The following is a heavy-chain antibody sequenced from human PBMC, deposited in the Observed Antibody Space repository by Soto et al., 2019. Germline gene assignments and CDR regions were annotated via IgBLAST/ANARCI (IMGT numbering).Heavy chain of an antibody. CDR3: ARHIMVGTIRRAFDY. D-gene: IGHD2-21*01. Sequence: GGSLRLSCAASGFTFSSYAMSWVRQAPGKGLEWVSAIRGSGGSTYYADSVKGRFTISRDNSKNTLYLQMNSLRAEETAVYYCARHIMVGTIRRAFDYWGQGTMVTVSS. CDR2: IRGSGGST. V-gene: IGHV3-23*01. J-gene: IGHJ4*02. CDR1: GFTFSSYA.